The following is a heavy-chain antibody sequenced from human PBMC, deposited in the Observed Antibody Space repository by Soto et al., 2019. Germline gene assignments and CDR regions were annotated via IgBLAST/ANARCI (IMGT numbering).Heavy chain of an antibody. V-gene: IGHV4-31*03. CDR3: ARERQIAPGLRRNLLDV. D-gene: IGHD2-21*01. CDR1: ALSLTTGVFH. Sequence: LSLTCSASALSLTTGVFHRDWTRHKLGMGLEWIGHLYFSPTTYFNPSLGGRVSMSVDASKNQISLRLESVTAADTAVYYCARERQIAPGLRRNLLDVWGHGSLVTVAS. J-gene: IGHJ1*01. CDR2: LYFSPTT.